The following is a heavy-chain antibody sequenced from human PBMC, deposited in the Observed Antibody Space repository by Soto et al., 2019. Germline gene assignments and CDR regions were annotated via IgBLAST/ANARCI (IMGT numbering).Heavy chain of an antibody. V-gene: IGHV4-59*01. J-gene: IGHJ4*02. CDR1: GGSISSYN. D-gene: IGHD2-15*01. CDR2: IYYSGST. Sequence: SETLSLTCTVSGGSISSYNWSWIRQPPGKGLEWIGYIYYSGSTNYNPSLKSRVTISVDTSKNQFSLKLSSVTAADTAVYYCARDRGGSWGFDYWGQGTLVTVSS. CDR3: ARDRGGSWGFDY.